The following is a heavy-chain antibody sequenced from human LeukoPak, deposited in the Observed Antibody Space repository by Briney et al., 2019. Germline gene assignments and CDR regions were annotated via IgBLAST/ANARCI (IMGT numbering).Heavy chain of an antibody. D-gene: IGHD1-26*01. J-gene: IGHJ6*03. CDR1: GFTFSSYA. CDR3: AREGGGSQPYYYYYYYMDV. V-gene: IGHV3-30*04. CDR2: ISYDGSNK. Sequence: PGGSLRLSCAASGFTFSSYAMHWVRQAPGKGLEWVAVISYDGSNKYYADSVKGRFTISRDNSKNTLYLQMNSLRAEDTAVYYCAREGGGSQPYYYYYYYMDVWGKGTTVTVSS.